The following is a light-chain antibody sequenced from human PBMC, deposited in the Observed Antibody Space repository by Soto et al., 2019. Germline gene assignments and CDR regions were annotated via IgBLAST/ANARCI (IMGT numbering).Light chain of an antibody. Sequence: DIQMTQSPSTLSASIGDRVTITCRASQSVSTWLAWYQQKPGKAPKVLIYKASNLQSGVPSRFSGSGSGTEFTLTISSLQPDDFGTYYCQHYYSYWWTFGQGPKVEIK. CDR3: QHYYSYWWT. CDR1: QSVSTW. V-gene: IGKV1-5*03. CDR2: KAS. J-gene: IGKJ1*01.